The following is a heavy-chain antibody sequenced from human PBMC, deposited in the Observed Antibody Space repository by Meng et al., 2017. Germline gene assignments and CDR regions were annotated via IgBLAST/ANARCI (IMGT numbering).Heavy chain of an antibody. CDR3: ARGVQCSTSCYIDY. CDR2: INHSGST. V-gene: IGHV4-34*01. Sequence: QVHIKQWGAGLLKPSDTLSLTCAVYGGSFSGYYWSWIRQPPGKGLEWIGEINHSGSTNYNPSLKSRVTISVDTSKNQFSLKLSSVTAADTAVYYCARGVQCSTSCYIDYWGQGTLVTVSS. J-gene: IGHJ4*02. CDR1: GGSFSGYY. D-gene: IGHD2-2*02.